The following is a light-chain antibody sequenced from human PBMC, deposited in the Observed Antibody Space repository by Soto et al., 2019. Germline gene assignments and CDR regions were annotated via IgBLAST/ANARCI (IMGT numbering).Light chain of an antibody. CDR1: QSVSSNF. Sequence: EIVLTQSPGTLSLSPGERATLSCRASQSVSSNFLAWYQQKPGQAPRLLLYGASSRATGFPDRFSGSGSGTDFTVTVSTPELEDFAVYSGQVSDNSQWTFARGTKVEIK. CDR3: QVSDNSQWT. V-gene: IGKV3-20*01. J-gene: IGKJ1*01. CDR2: GAS.